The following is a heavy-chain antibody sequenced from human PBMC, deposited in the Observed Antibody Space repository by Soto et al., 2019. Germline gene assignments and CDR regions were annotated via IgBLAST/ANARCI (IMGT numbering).Heavy chain of an antibody. CDR2: IYYSGST. CDR1: GGSVSSGSYY. Sequence: PSETLSLSCTVSGGSVSSGSYYWSWFLQPPVRGLEWIGHIYYSGSTNYNPSLKSRVTISAETSTNQFSLKLSSVTAADTAVYYCARTQPPYSGYESENWFDPWGQGTLVTVS. D-gene: IGHD5-12*01. J-gene: IGHJ5*02. CDR3: ARTQPPYSGYESENWFDP. V-gene: IGHV4-61*01.